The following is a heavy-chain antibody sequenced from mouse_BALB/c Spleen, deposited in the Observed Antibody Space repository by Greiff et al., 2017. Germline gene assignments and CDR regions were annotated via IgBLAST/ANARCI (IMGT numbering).Heavy chain of an antibody. J-gene: IGHJ3*01. CDR3: AKDYYGSFAY. Sequence: EVKLMESGGGLVKPGGSLTLSCAASGFTFSSYAMSWVRQTPEKRLEWVASISSGGSTYYPDSVKGRFTISRDNARNILYLQMSSLRSEDTAMYYCAKDYYGSFAYWGEGTLVTVSA. CDR2: ISSGGST. CDR1: GFTFSSYA. V-gene: IGHV5-6-5*01. D-gene: IGHD1-1*01.